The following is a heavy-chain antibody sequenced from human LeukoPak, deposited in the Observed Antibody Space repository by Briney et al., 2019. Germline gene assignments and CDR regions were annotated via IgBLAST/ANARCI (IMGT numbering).Heavy chain of an antibody. V-gene: IGHV1-69*13. CDR1: GGTFSSYA. D-gene: IGHD4-23*01. CDR2: IIPIFGTA. Sequence: SVKVSCKASGGTFSSYAISWVRQTPGQGLEWMGGIIPIFGTANYAQKFQGRVTITADESTSTAYMELSSLRSEDTAVYYCARAATVVTPSYYFDYWGQGTLVTVSS. CDR3: ARAATVVTPSYYFDY. J-gene: IGHJ4*02.